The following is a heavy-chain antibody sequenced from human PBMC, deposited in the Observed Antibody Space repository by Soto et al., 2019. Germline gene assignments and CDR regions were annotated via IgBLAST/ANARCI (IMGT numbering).Heavy chain of an antibody. CDR1: GFTFTRYS. CDR3: ARESEDLTSNFDY. Sequence: EVQLVESGGGLVKPGGSLRLSCAASGFTFTRYSMNWVRQAQGKGLEWVSSISSTTNYIYYADSMKGRFTVSRDNAKNSVYLEMNSLSAEDTALYYCARESEDLTSNFDYWGQGTLVTVSS. V-gene: IGHV3-21*01. CDR2: ISSTTNYI. J-gene: IGHJ4*02.